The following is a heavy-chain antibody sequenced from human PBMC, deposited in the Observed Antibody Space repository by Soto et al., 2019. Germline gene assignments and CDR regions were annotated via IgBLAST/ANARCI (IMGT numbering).Heavy chain of an antibody. CDR1: GGSFSGYY. Sequence: SETLSLTCAVYGGSFSGYYWSWIRQPPGKGLEWIGEINHSGSTNYNPSLKSRVTISVDTSKNQFSLKLSSVTAADTAVYYCARGYWGLFYYGMDVWGQGTTVTVSS. CDR3: ARGYWGLFYYGMDV. V-gene: IGHV4-34*01. D-gene: IGHD7-27*01. CDR2: INHSGST. J-gene: IGHJ6*02.